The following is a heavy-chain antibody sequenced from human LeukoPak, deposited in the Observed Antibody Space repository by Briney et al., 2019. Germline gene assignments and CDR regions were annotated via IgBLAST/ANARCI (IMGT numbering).Heavy chain of an antibody. D-gene: IGHD2-2*01. CDR1: GFTFDLYS. CDR2: ISPTSSSK. J-gene: IGHJ4*02. CDR3: VKERSRTGYFDY. V-gene: IGHV3-21*04. Sequence: GGSLRLSCAASGFTFDLYSVNWVRQAPGKGLEWVSSISPTSSSKYYADSLRGRFTISRDNAKNSLYLQMNSLRAEDTAFYYCVKERSRTGYFDYWGQGTLVTVSS.